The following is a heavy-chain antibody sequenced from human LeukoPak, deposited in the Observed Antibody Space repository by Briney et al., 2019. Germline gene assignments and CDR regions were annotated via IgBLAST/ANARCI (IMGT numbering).Heavy chain of an antibody. CDR3: AKDHYVAGRYDAFDI. CDR2: IRGSGGRT. D-gene: IGHD3-10*01. V-gene: IGHV3-23*01. CDR1: GFTFSSYA. Sequence: PGGSLRLSCAASGFTFSSYAMSWVRQAPGEGLEWVSGIRGSGGRTNYADSVKGRFTISRDNSKNTLYLQMNSLRAEDTAVYYCAKDHYVAGRYDAFDIWGQGTMVTVSS. J-gene: IGHJ3*02.